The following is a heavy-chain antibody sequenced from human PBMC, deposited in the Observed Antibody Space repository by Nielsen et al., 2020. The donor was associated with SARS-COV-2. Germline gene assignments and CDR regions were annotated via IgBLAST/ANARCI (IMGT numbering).Heavy chain of an antibody. J-gene: IGHJ6*03. CDR1: GDSVPSSSAA. Sequence: SQTLSLPCAIPGDSVPSSSAALNWLRQSPSGGLEWLGRTYYRSKWYNDYAVSVKSRITINPDTSKNQFSLHLNSVTPEDTAVYYCARARGAYGDYYYYYYTDVWGKGTTVTVSS. D-gene: IGHD4-17*01. CDR2: TYYRSKWYN. V-gene: IGHV6-1*01. CDR3: ARARGAYGDYYYYYYTDV.